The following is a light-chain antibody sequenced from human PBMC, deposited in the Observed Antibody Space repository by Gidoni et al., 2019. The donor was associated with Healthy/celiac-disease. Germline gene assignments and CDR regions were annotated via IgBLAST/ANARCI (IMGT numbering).Light chain of an antibody. J-gene: IGKJ2*01. CDR1: QSISSY. CDR2: DAS. V-gene: IGKV1-39*01. CDR3: QQSYSTPRT. Sequence: DIQLTQSPSPLSASVGDRVTITCRASQSISSYLTGYQQKPGKAPKLLIYDASSLQIGVLSRFSGSGSGTDFTLTISSLQPEDFATYYCQQSYSTPRTLGQGTKLEIK.